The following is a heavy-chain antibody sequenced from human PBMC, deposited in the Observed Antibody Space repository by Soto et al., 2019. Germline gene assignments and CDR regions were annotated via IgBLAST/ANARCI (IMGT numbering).Heavy chain of an antibody. CDR1: GYSISSSNW. J-gene: IGHJ4*02. CDR2: IYYGGTT. Sequence: QVQLQESGPGLVKPSDTLSLTCAVSGYSISSSNWWGWIRQPPGMGLEWIGYIYYGGTTYYNPSLKSRVTMSVDTSTNQFSLKLTSVTAVDTAVYYCARREIQGPIDYWGQGTLVTVSS. CDR3: ARREIQGPIDY. D-gene: IGHD1-26*01. V-gene: IGHV4-28*01.